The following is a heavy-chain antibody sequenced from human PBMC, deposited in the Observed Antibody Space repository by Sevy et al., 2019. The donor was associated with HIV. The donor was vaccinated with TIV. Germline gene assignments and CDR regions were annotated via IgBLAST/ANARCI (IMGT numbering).Heavy chain of an antibody. CDR2: INQDGSQK. Sequence: GGSLRLSCGASGFAFSTYWMSWVSQAPGKGLEWVANINQDGSQKYYVDSVKGRFTISKDNAKNSLYLQMSSLRAEDTAVYYCAREFDGGPDYWGQGTLVTVSS. V-gene: IGHV3-7*01. CDR3: AREFDGGPDY. J-gene: IGHJ4*02. CDR1: GFAFSTYW. D-gene: IGHD3-9*01.